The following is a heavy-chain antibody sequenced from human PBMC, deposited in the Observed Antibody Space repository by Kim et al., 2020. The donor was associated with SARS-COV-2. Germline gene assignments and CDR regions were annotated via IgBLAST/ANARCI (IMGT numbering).Heavy chain of an antibody. Sequence: SETLSLTCTVSGGSISSGGYYWSWIRQHPGKGLEWIGYIYYSGSTYYNPSLKSRVTISVDTSKNQFSLKLSSVTAADTAVYYCARASITIFGVVLHFDYWGKGTRVTVSS. CDR1: GGSISSGGYY. CDR2: IYYSGST. CDR3: ARASITIFGVVLHFDY. V-gene: IGHV4-31*03. D-gene: IGHD3-3*01. J-gene: IGHJ4*02.